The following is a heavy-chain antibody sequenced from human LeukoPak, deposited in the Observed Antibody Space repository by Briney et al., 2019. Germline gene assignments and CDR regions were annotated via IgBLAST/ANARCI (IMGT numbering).Heavy chain of an antibody. CDR2: ITSSGSTI. J-gene: IGHJ4*02. Sequence: PGRSLRLSCAASGFTFSAYALYWVRQARQAPGKGLEWVSYITSSGSTIYYADSVKGRFTISRDNAKNSLYLQMNSLRAEDTAVYYCARVTFNYFDYWGQGTLVTVSS. D-gene: IGHD1-14*01. CDR1: GFTFSAYA. CDR3: ARVTFNYFDY. V-gene: IGHV3-48*03.